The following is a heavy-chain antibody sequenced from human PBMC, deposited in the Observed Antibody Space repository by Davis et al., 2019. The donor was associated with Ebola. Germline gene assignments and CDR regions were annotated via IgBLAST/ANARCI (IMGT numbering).Heavy chain of an antibody. D-gene: IGHD2-21*01. J-gene: IGHJ4*02. CDR1: GYSFTSYW. Sequence: GESLKISCKGSGYSFTSYWIGWVRQMPGKGLEWMGIIYPGDSDTRYNPSFQGQVTISVDTSISTAYLQWSSLKASDTALYYCARHCHHIDDSRRAPNDHWGQGTLVTVSS. V-gene: IGHV5-51*01. CDR2: IYPGDSDT. CDR3: ARHCHHIDDSRRAPNDH.